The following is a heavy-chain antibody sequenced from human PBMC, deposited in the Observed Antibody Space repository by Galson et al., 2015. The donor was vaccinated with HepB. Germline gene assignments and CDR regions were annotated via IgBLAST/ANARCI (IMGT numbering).Heavy chain of an antibody. CDR1: GFTVSSNY. J-gene: IGHJ4*02. CDR3: ARGYCRGGSCYAVYFDY. CDR2: LYSGGST. D-gene: IGHD2-15*01. V-gene: IGHV3-53*01. Sequence: SLRLSCAASGFTVSSNYMSWVRQAPGKGLEWVSVLYSGGSTYYADSVKGRFTISRDISKNTLYLQMNSLRAEDTAVYYCARGYCRGGSCYAVYFDYWGQGTLVPVSS.